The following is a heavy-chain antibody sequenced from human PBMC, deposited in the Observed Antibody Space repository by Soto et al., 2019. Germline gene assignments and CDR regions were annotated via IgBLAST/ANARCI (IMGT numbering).Heavy chain of an antibody. Sequence: SETLSLTCTVSGGSISSYYWSWIRQPPGKGLEWIGYIYYSGSTNYNPSLKSRVTISVDTSKNQFSLKLSSVTAADTAVYYCARDGRYYDFWSGYYRDYYHYGMDVWGQGTTVTVSS. CDR1: GGSISSYY. V-gene: IGHV4-59*01. CDR3: ARDGRYYDFWSGYYRDYYHYGMDV. D-gene: IGHD3-3*01. CDR2: IYYSGST. J-gene: IGHJ6*02.